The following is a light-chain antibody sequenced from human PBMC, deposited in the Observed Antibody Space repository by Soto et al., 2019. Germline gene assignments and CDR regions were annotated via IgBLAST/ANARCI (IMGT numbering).Light chain of an antibody. Sequence: QSVLTQSSSASASLGSSVKLTCTLSSGYSSYIIAWHQQQPGKAPRYLMKLEGSGSYNKGSGVPDRFSGSSSGADRYLTISNLQSEDEADYYCETWDSNTVVFGGGTKVTVL. CDR1: SGYSSYI. J-gene: IGLJ2*01. V-gene: IGLV4-60*03. CDR2: LEGSGSY. CDR3: ETWDSNTVV.